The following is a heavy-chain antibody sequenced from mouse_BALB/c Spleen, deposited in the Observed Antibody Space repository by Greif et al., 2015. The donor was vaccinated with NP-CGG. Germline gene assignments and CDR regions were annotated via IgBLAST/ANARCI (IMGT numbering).Heavy chain of an antibody. V-gene: IGHV1-87*01. J-gene: IGHJ3*01. Sequence: VQLQQSGAELARPGASVKLSCKASGYTFTSYWMQWVKQRPGQGLEWIGAIYPGDGDTRYTQKFKGKATLTADKSSSTAYMHLSSLASEDSAVYYCARYAYWGQGTLVTVSA. CDR2: IYPGDGDT. CDR1: GYTFTSYW. CDR3: ARYAY.